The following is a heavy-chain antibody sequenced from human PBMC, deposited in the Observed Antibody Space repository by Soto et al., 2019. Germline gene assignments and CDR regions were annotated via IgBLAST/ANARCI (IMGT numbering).Heavy chain of an antibody. J-gene: IGHJ4*02. D-gene: IGHD2-15*01. Sequence: ASVKVSCKGSGYTLTSYGISWVRQAPGQGLEWVGIINPSGTRTSCAPKFQGRVTMTRDTSTSTVYMELSSLTSDDTAVYYCAREFCNGGTCQLFFDYWGQGTLVTVSS. V-gene: IGHV1-46*01. CDR1: GYTLTSYG. CDR2: INPSGTRT. CDR3: AREFCNGGTCQLFFDY.